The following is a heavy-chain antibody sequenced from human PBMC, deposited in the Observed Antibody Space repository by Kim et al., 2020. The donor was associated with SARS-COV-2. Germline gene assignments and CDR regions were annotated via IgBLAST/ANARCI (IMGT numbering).Heavy chain of an antibody. D-gene: IGHD3-10*01. Sequence: GGSLRLSCAASGFTFSSYAMHWVRQAPGKGLEWVAVISYDGSNKYYADSVKGRFTISRDNSKNTLYLQMNSLRAEDTAVYYCARDITPQVGGYYYGMDV. J-gene: IGHJ6*01. CDR1: GFTFSSYA. CDR3: ARDITPQVGGYYYGMDV. CDR2: ISYDGSNK. V-gene: IGHV3-30*04.